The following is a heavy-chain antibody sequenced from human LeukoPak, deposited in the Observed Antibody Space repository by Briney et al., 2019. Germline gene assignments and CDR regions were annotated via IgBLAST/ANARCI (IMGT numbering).Heavy chain of an antibody. CDR2: IYYSGST. CDR3: ARTSPSRSYYYDSSGPFDY. D-gene: IGHD3-22*01. CDR1: GGSVSSGSYY. J-gene: IGHJ4*02. V-gene: IGHV4-61*01. Sequence: SETLSLTCTVSGGSVSSGSYYWSWIRQPPGKGLEWIGYIYYSGSTNYNPSLKSRVTISVDTSKNQFSLKLSSVTAADTAVYYCARTSPSRSYYYDSSGPFDYWGQGTLVTVSS.